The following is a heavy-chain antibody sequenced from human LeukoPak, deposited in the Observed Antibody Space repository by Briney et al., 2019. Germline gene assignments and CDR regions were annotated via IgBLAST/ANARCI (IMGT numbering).Heavy chain of an antibody. CDR1: XXXXSXYG. D-gene: IGHD2-21*01. V-gene: IGHV3-30*02. CDR2: IRYDGSNK. J-gene: IGHJ6*02. Sequence: GGSLRLSCAXSXXXXSXYGVHWVRQAPGKGLEGVAFIRYDGSNKYYADSVKGRFTISRDNSKNTLYLQMNSLRAEDTAVYYCAKDDGGAYLDGMDVWGQGTTVTVSS. CDR3: AKDDGGAYLDGMDV.